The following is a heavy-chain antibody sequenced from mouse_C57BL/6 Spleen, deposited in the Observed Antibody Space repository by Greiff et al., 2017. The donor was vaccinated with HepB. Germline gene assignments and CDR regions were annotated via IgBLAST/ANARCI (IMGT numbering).Heavy chain of an antibody. CDR1: GFTFSDYG. CDR3: ARSSNYFYAMDY. J-gene: IGHJ4*01. V-gene: IGHV5-17*01. D-gene: IGHD2-5*01. CDR2: ISSGSSTI. Sequence: EVMLVESGGGLVKPGGSLKLSCAASGFTFSDYGMHWVRQAPEKGLEWVAYISSGSSTIYYADTVKGRFTISRDNAKNTLFLQRTSLRSEDTAMYYCARSSNYFYAMDYWGQGTSVTVSS.